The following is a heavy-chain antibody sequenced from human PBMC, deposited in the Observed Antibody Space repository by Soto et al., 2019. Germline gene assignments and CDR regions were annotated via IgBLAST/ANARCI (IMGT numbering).Heavy chain of an antibody. Sequence: QVQLVQPGAEVKKPGASVKVSCKASGYTFTSYAMHWVRQAPGQRLEWMGWINAGNGNTKYSQKFQGRVTITRDTSASTAYMELSSLRSEDTAVYYCARVLGIAAAGPYYFDYWGQGTLVTVSS. CDR2: INAGNGNT. V-gene: IGHV1-3*01. CDR1: GYTFTSYA. J-gene: IGHJ4*02. D-gene: IGHD6-13*01. CDR3: ARVLGIAAAGPYYFDY.